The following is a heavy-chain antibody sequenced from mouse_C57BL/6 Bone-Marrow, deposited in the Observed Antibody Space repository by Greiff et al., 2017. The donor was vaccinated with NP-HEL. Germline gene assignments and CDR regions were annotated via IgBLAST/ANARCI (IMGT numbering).Heavy chain of an antibody. J-gene: IGHJ4*01. CDR1: GFTFSSYG. CDR2: ISSGGSYT. CDR3: ARRGYYAMDY. V-gene: IGHV5-6*02. Sequence: EVKVVESGGDLVKPGGSLKLSCAASGFTFSSYGMSWVRQTPDKRLEWVATISSGGSYTYYPDSLKGRFTISRDNAKNTLYLQMSSLESEDTAMYYCARRGYYAMDYWGQGTSVTVSS.